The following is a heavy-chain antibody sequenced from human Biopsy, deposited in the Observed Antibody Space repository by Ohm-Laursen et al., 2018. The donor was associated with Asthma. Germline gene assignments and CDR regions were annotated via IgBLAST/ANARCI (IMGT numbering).Heavy chain of an antibody. CDR2: ISVYNGNT. Sequence: ASVKVSCKTSGYTFNSAGITWVRQAPRQGLEWMGWISVYNGNTKVAQKLQDRVTMITDTSTSTAYMELRSLRSDDAAVYFCARAVDYSHYYGIDVWGQGTTVTVS. D-gene: IGHD3-10*01. J-gene: IGHJ6*02. V-gene: IGHV1-18*01. CDR3: ARAVDYSHYYGIDV. CDR1: GYTFNSAG.